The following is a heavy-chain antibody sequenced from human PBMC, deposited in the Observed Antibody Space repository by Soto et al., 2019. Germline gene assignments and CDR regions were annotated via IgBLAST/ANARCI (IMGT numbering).Heavy chain of an antibody. CDR3: ARQPPIYCSGGSCYSEYYGTDV. CDR2: IYPGDSDT. D-gene: IGHD2-15*01. Sequence: PGESLKISCKGSGYSFTSYWIGCVRQMPGKGLEWMGIIYPGDSDTRYSPSFQGQVTISADKSISTAYLQWSSRKASDTAMYYCARQPPIYCSGGSCYSEYYGTDVWAQGTTVTVSS. V-gene: IGHV5-51*01. J-gene: IGHJ6*02. CDR1: GYSFTSYW.